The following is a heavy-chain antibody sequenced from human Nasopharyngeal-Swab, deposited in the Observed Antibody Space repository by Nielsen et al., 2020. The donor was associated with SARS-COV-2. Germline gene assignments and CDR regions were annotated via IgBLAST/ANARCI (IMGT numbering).Heavy chain of an antibody. V-gene: IGHV3-33*01. CDR1: GFTFSSYG. Sequence: GESLKISCAASGFTFSSYGMHWVRQAPGKGLEWVAVIWYDGSNKYYADSVKGRFTISRDNSKNTLYLQMNNLRAEDTAVYYCARAPREGNAFDIWGQGTMVTVSS. J-gene: IGHJ3*02. D-gene: IGHD1-26*01. CDR3: ARAPREGNAFDI. CDR2: IWYDGSNK.